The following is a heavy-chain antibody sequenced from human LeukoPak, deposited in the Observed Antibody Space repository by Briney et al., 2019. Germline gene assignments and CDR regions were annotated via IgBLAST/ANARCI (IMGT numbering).Heavy chain of an antibody. J-gene: IGHJ4*02. D-gene: IGHD6-19*01. CDR2: ISGSGGST. Sequence: GGTLRLSCAASGFTFSSYGMSWVRQAPGKGLEWVSAISGSGGSTYYADSVKGRFTISRDNSKNTLYLQMNSLRAEDTAVYYCAKSIAVAGGFESWGQGTLVTVSS. CDR1: GFTFSSYG. CDR3: AKSIAVAGGFES. V-gene: IGHV3-23*01.